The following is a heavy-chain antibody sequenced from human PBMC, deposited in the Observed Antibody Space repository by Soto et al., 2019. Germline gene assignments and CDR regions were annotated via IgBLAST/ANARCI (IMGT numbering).Heavy chain of an antibody. J-gene: IGHJ6*02. V-gene: IGHV3-7*05. D-gene: IGHD3-22*01. CDR1: GFTFSNYW. Sequence: GGSLRLSCAASGFTFSNYWMTWVRQAPGKGLEWVANIKQDGSEKYYVDSVKGRFTISRDNAKNSLYLQMNSLRAEDTAVYYCASSVGAIYDSRGYCDPPTCLGLDVWGQGTTVTVSS. CDR2: IKQDGSEK. CDR3: ASSVGAIYDSRGYCDPPTCLGLDV.